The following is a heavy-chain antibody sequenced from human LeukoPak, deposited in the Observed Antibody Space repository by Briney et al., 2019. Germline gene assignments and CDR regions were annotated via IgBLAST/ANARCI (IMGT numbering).Heavy chain of an antibody. V-gene: IGHV3-20*04. CDR1: GFTFDDYG. CDR3: ARDGRSRYCSGGSCSTWGAFDI. CDR2: INWNCGSP. D-gene: IGHD2-15*01. J-gene: IGHJ3*02. Sequence: GGSLRLSCAASGFTFDDYGLSWVRQAPGKGLELVSGINWNCGSPGYADSVQGRFTISRDSAKNSLYLQMNSLRAEDTALYYCARDGRSRYCSGGSCSTWGAFDIWGQGTMVTVSS.